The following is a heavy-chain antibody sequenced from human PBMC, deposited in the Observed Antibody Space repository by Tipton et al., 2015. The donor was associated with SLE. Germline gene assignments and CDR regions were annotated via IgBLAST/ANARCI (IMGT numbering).Heavy chain of an antibody. V-gene: IGHV4-30-4*07. CDR2: IYYSGST. CDR3: SEGYYFDY. CDR1: GGSISSGASS. J-gene: IGHJ4*02. Sequence: LRLSCAVSGGSISSGASSWSWIRQPPGKGLEWIGYIYYSGSTYYNPSLKSRVTISVDTSKNQFSLKLSSVTAADTAVYYCSEGYYFDYWGQGTLVTVSS.